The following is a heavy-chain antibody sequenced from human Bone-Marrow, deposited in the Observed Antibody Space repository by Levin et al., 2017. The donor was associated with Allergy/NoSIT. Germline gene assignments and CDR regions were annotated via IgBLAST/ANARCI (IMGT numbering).Heavy chain of an antibody. CDR3: ARGGFIYATASGRFDS. J-gene: IGHJ4*02. CDR1: GYSFSKYW. V-gene: IGHV5-51*01. Sequence: GESLKISCKTSGYSFSKYWIGWVRQMPGKGLEWMASISPGDSDTAYHPSFQGQVTISADTSLTTAYLKWTSLKASDSATYYCARGGFIYATASGRFDSWGQGALVIVSS. D-gene: IGHD2-8*01. CDR2: ISPGDSDT.